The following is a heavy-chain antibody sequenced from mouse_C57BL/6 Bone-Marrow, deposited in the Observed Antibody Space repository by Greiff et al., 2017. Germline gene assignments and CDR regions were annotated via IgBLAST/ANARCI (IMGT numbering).Heavy chain of an antibody. Sequence: QVQLKESGAELVRPGASVKLSCKASGYTFTSYGISWVKQRTGQGLEWIGEIYPRSGNTYYNEKFKGKATLTADKSSSTAYMELRSLTSEGSAVYFGAGGGGYWGQGTTLTVSS. V-gene: IGHV1-81*01. CDR2: IYPRSGNT. CDR3: AGGGGY. CDR1: GYTFTSYG. J-gene: IGHJ2*01.